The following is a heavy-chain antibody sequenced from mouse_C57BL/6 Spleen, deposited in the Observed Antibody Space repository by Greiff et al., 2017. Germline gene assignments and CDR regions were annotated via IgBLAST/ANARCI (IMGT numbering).Heavy chain of an antibody. CDR3: ARSGGSSYDYAMDY. CDR1: GYTFTSYG. J-gene: IGHJ4*01. Sequence: VQLQQSGAELARPGASVKLSCKASGYTFTSYGISWVKQRTGQGLEWIGEIYPRSGNTYYNEKFKGKATLTADKSSSTAYMELRSLTSEDSAVYFCARSGGSSYDYAMDYWGQGTSGTVSS. D-gene: IGHD1-1*01. V-gene: IGHV1-81*01. CDR2: IYPRSGNT.